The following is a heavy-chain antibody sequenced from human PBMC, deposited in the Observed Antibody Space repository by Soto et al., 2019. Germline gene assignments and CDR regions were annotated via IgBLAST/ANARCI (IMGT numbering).Heavy chain of an antibody. V-gene: IGHV4-31*03. CDR1: GGSISSGGYY. CDR2: IYYSGST. D-gene: IGHD3-22*01. CDR3: ARDLVVKGNNRFDP. Sequence: PSETLSLTCTVSGGSISSGGYYWSWIRQHPGKGLEWIGYIYYSGSTYYNPSLKSRVTISVDTSKNQFSLKLSSVTAADTAVYYCARDLVVKGNNRFDPWGQGTLVTVSS. J-gene: IGHJ5*02.